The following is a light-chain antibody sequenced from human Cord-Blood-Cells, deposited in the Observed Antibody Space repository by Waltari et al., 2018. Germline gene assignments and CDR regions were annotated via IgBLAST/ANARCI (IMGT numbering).Light chain of an antibody. Sequence: QSALTQPASVSGSPGQSITLSCTGTSSDVWSYNLVSCYQQHPGKAPKLMIYEVSKRPSGVSNRFSGSKSGNTASLTIAGLQAEDEADYYCCSYAGSSTYVFGTGTKVTVL. J-gene: IGLJ1*01. CDR1: SSDVWSYNL. CDR3: CSYAGSSTYV. V-gene: IGLV2-23*02. CDR2: EVS.